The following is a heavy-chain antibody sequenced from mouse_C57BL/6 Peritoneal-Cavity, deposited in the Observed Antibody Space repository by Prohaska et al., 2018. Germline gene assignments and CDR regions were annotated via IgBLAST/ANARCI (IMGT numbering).Heavy chain of an antibody. J-gene: IGHJ1*03. V-gene: IGHV11-2*01. CDR1: GFTFSGFW. D-gene: IGHD2-1*01. CDR2: ISSDGSSI. Sequence: EVQLLETGGGLVQPGGSRGLSCEGSGFTFSGFWMSWVRQKPGKTLEWNGDISSDGSSINYEPSIKDRFTIFRDNDNSTLYLQMSNVRSEDTATYFCMRYGNYWYFDVWGTGTTVTVSS. CDR3: MRYGNYWYFDV.